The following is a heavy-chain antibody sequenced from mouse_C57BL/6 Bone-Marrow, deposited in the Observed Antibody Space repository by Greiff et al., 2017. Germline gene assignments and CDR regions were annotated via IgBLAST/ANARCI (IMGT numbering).Heavy chain of an antibody. D-gene: IGHD1-1*01. CDR2: IYPRSGNT. J-gene: IGHJ3*01. CDR3: ARGRITTVVAPFAY. V-gene: IGHV1-81*01. Sequence: VQLQQSGAELARPGASVKLSCKASGYTFTSYGISWVKQRTGQGLEWIGEIYPRSGNTYYNEKFKGKATLTADKSSSTAYMELRSLTSDDSAVYFCARGRITTVVAPFAYWGQGTLVTVSA. CDR1: GYTFTSYG.